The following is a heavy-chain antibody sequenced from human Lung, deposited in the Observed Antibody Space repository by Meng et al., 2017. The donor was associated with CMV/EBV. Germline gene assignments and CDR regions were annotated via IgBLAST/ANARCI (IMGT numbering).Heavy chain of an antibody. J-gene: IGHJ4*02. V-gene: IGHV3-30*14. CDR1: GFSHHHFA. CDR3: VRSYINNRHTFDY. Sequence: SSGFSHHHFAMHWVRQGPGKGLEWGAIVSYDGSQKYYANSVKGRFTISRDNSKNTVYLQMNSLRAEETATFYCVRSYINNRHTFDYWGQGTLVTVSS. D-gene: IGHD2-2*02. CDR2: VSYDGSQK.